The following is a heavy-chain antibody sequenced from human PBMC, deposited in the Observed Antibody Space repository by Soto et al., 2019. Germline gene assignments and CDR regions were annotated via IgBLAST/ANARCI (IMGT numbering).Heavy chain of an antibody. D-gene: IGHD3-3*01. J-gene: IGHJ6*02. CDR2: ISAYNGNR. V-gene: IGHV1-18*01. CDR1: GYTFTNSI. CDR3: ARNHDFWVGRGGGMDV. Sequence: ASVKVSCKASGYTFTNSIITLVRQAPGQGLEWMGWISAYNGNRQYAQKLQGRVTMTTESSTSTAYMELRSLTSDDTALYFCARNHDFWVGRGGGMDVWGQGTTVTVSS.